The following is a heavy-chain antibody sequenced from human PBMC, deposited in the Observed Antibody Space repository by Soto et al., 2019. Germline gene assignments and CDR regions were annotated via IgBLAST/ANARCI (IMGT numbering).Heavy chain of an antibody. CDR3: AAPPRY. Sequence: QVPLQESGPGLVKPSETLSLTCTVSGGSISSYYWSWIRQPPGKGLEWIGYIYDSGSTNYNPSLKIRVNTSVDTSKHQFSLKLTAVTAADTAAYYGAAPPRYWGHGTLVTVSS. D-gene: IGHD6-6*01. J-gene: IGHJ4*01. CDR1: GGSISSYY. V-gene: IGHV4-59*01. CDR2: IYDSGST.